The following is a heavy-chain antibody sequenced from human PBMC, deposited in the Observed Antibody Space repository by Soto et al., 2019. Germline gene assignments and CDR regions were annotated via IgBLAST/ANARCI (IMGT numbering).Heavy chain of an antibody. Sequence: EVQLVQSGAEVKKPGESLKISCKGSGYSFTSYWIGWVRQMPGKGLEWMGIIYPGDSDTRYSPSFQGQVTISADKSISTAYLQWLRLKASDIAMYYCATTGQGDFWGGYSRAYYYYGMDVWGQGTTVTVSS. CDR1: GYSFTSYW. CDR3: ATTGQGDFWGGYSRAYYYYGMDV. J-gene: IGHJ6*02. V-gene: IGHV5-51*01. D-gene: IGHD3-3*01. CDR2: IYPGDSDT.